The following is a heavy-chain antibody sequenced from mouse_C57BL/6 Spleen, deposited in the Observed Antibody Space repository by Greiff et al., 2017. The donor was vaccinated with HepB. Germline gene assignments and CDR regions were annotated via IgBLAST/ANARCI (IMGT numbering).Heavy chain of an antibody. CDR1: GYTFTDYY. J-gene: IGHJ2*01. V-gene: IGHV1-75*01. CDR2: IFPGSGST. CDR3: ARGWLTTVVFDY. D-gene: IGHD1-1*01. Sequence: VKLMESGPELVKPGASVKISCKASGYTFTDYYINWVKQRPGQGLEWIGWIFPGSGSTYYNEKFKGKATLTVDKSSSTAYMLLSSLTSEDSAVYFCARGWLTTVVFDYWGQGTTLTVSS.